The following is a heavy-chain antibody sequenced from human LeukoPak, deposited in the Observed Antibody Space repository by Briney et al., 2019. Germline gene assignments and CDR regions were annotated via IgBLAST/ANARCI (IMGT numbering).Heavy chain of an antibody. J-gene: IGHJ3*02. CDR3: THAVSHAFDI. Sequence: PGGSLRLSCAASGFTVSNNYMSWVRQAPGKGLEWVSLIYSGGSTSYADSVKGRFTISRDNSKNTLYLQMNSLRAEDTALYYCTHAVSHAFDIWGQGTMVTVS. D-gene: IGHD2-2*01. CDR2: IYSGGST. CDR1: GFTVSNNY. V-gene: IGHV3-66*01.